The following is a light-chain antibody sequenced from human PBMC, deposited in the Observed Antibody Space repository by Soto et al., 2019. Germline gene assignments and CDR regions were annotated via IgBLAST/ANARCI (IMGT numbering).Light chain of an antibody. CDR1: QGIRND. CDR3: LQDFKYPRT. V-gene: IGKV1-6*01. Sequence: AILMTQYPSSLSASVGDRVTITCRASQGIRNDLAWYQQKPGKAPKLLIYEASTLQSGVPSRFSGSYSGTDFTLTIGSLQPEDFATYYCLQDFKYPRTFGQGTKVDI. CDR2: EAS. J-gene: IGKJ1*01.